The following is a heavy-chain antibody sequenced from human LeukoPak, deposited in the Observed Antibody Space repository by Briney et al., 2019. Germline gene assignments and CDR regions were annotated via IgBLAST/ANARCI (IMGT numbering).Heavy chain of an antibody. D-gene: IGHD3-10*01. Sequence: PGGSLRLSCAASGFTFSNYAMRWVRQAPGKGLEWVSGISGSGDSTYYADSVKGRFTISRDNSKNTLYLQMNSLRAEDTAVYYCAISPGVRGVIQGDWGQGTLVTVSS. CDR2: ISGSGDST. V-gene: IGHV3-23*01. J-gene: IGHJ4*02. CDR1: GFTFSNYA. CDR3: AISPGVRGVIQGD.